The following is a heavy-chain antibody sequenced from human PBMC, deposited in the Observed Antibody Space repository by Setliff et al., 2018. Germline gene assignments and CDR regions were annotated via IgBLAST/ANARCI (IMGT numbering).Heavy chain of an antibody. D-gene: IGHD6-19*01. Sequence: SETLSLTCAVSGDSISSGNWWSWVRQPPEKGLEWIGEINHSGNTNYNPSLKSRVTISVDKYTNQFFLKLNSVTAADTAVYYCVRTDYSDGRYSMGVWGKGTTVTVSS. J-gene: IGHJ6*03. CDR2: INHSGNT. CDR3: VRTDYSDGRYSMGV. CDR1: GDSISSGNW. V-gene: IGHV4-4*02.